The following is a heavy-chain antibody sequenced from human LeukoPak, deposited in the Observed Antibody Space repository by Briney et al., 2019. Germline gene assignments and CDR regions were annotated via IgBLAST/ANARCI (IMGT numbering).Heavy chain of an antibody. CDR2: IIQDGSED. J-gene: IGHJ4*02. Sequence: PGGSLRLSCAVSGLTFYTYAMSWVRQAPGKGLDWVANIIQDGSEDYYVDSVEGRFTISRDNAKNSLYLQMNSLRIEDTAVYYCVRDWGGGSCYWGQGTLVTVSS. CDR3: VRDWGGGSCY. V-gene: IGHV3-7*01. D-gene: IGHD2-15*01. CDR1: GLTFYTYA.